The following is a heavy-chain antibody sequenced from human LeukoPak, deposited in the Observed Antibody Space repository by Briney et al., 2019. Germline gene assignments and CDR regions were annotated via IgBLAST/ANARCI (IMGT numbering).Heavy chain of an antibody. V-gene: IGHV3-7*01. Sequence: PGGSLRLSCGASGFTLSSYWMTWVRQAPGKGLEWVANIKEDGSKKYYVESVEGRFTISRDNAKSSLYLQMNNLRAEDTAVYYCARDLGHSGYDLYDYWGQGTLVTVSS. J-gene: IGHJ4*02. D-gene: IGHD5-12*01. CDR1: GFTLSSYW. CDR3: ARDLGHSGYDLYDY. CDR2: IKEDGSKK.